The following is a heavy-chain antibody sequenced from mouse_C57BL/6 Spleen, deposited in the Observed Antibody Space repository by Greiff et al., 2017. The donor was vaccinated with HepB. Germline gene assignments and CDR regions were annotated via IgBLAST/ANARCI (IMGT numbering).Heavy chain of an antibody. Sequence: EVQGVESGGGLVKPGGSLKLSCAASGFTFRDYGMHWVRQAPEKGLEWVAYISSGSSTIYYADTVKGRFTISRDNAKNTLFLQMTSLRSEDTAMYYCASTVVEDYYAMDYWGQGTSVTVSS. J-gene: IGHJ4*01. D-gene: IGHD1-1*01. V-gene: IGHV5-17*01. CDR1: GFTFRDYG. CDR3: ASTVVEDYYAMDY. CDR2: ISSGSSTI.